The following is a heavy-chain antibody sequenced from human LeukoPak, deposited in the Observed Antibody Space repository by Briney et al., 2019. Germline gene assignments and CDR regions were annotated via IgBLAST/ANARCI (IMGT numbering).Heavy chain of an antibody. V-gene: IGHV3-21*01. Sequence: GGSLRLSCAASGFTFSSYSMNWVRQAPGKGLEWVSSISSSSSYIYYADSVKGRFTISRDNAKNSLYLQMNSLRAEDTAVYYCARDLGQYYYDSSGYLFDYWGQGTLVTVSS. J-gene: IGHJ4*02. D-gene: IGHD3-22*01. CDR3: ARDLGQYYYDSSGYLFDY. CDR2: ISSSSSYI. CDR1: GFTFSSYS.